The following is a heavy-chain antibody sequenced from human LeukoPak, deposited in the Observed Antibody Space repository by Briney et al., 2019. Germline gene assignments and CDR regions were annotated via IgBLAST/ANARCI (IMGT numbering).Heavy chain of an antibody. D-gene: IGHD1-26*01. CDR1: GYSFTTYW. V-gene: IGHV5-51*01. CDR2: IYPDDSDA. J-gene: IGHJ4*02. CDR3: ARGINPRKWGVGNYFDY. Sequence: GESLKISCKGSGYSFTTYWIAWVRQMPGAGLEWMGIIYPDDSDARYSPSFQGQVTISADKSISTAYLHWSSLKASDTAMYYCARGINPRKWGVGNYFDYWGQGALVTVSS.